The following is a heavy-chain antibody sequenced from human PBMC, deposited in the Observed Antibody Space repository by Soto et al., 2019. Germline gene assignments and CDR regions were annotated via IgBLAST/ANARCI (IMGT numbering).Heavy chain of an antibody. V-gene: IGHV3-33*01. J-gene: IGHJ3*02. CDR1: GFTFSSYG. D-gene: IGHD6-13*01. CDR2: IWYDGSNK. CDR3: ARDQNRVFIGAFDI. Sequence: GGSLRLSCAASGFTFSSYGMHWVRQAPGKGLEWVAVIWYDGSNKYYADSVKGQFTISRDNSKNTLYLQMNSLRAEDTAVYYCARDQNRVFIGAFDIWGQGTMVTVSS.